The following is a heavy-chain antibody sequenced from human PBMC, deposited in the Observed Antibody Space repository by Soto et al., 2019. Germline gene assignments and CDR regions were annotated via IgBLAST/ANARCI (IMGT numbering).Heavy chain of an antibody. J-gene: IGHJ4*02. CDR1: GYTFTNYA. CDR2: INAGNGNT. Sequence: QVQLVQSGAEVKKPGASVKVSCKASGYTFTNYAMHWVRQATGQRLEWMGWINAGNGNTKYSQQFQGRVTITRDTSASTAYMELSSLRSEDTAVYFCARSSGYYYLEYWSQGTLVTVSS. D-gene: IGHD3-22*01. CDR3: ARSSGYYYLEY. V-gene: IGHV1-3*01.